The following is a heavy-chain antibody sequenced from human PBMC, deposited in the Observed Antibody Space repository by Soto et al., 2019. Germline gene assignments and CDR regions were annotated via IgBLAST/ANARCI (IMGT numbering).Heavy chain of an antibody. Sequence: GASVKASCKASGGTFSSYAISWVRQAPGQGLEWMGGIIPIFGTANYAQKFQGRVTITADKSTSTAYMELSSLRSEDTAVYYCARGGYCSSTSCYSLLDYWGQGTLVTVSS. CDR1: GGTFSSYA. CDR3: ARGGYCSSTSCYSLLDY. CDR2: IIPIFGTA. V-gene: IGHV1-69*06. D-gene: IGHD2-2*02. J-gene: IGHJ4*02.